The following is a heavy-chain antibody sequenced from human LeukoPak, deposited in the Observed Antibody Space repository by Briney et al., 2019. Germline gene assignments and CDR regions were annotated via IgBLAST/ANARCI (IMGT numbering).Heavy chain of an antibody. V-gene: IGHV3-30*04. J-gene: IGHJ4*02. CDR1: GFTFSSYA. CDR3: ARVRWNYYFDY. Sequence: GGSLRLSCADSGFTFSSYAMHWVRQAPGKGLEWVAVISYDGSNKYYADSVKGQFTISRDNSKNTLYLQMNSLRAEDTAVYYCARVRWNYYFDYWGQGTLVTVSS. D-gene: IGHD4-23*01. CDR2: ISYDGSNK.